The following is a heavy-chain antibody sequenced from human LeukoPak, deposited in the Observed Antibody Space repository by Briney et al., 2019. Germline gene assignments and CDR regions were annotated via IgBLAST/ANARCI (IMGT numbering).Heavy chain of an antibody. V-gene: IGHV1-18*01. CDR3: ARDTHRTSDAFDI. CDR1: GYTFTSYG. J-gene: IGHJ3*02. Sequence: ASVKVSCKASGYTFTSYGVSWVRQAPGQGLEWMGWISGYNGNTNYAQKLQGRVTMTTDTSTSTAYMELRSLRSDDTAVYYCARDTHRTSDAFDIWGQGTMVTVSS. CDR2: ISGYNGNT.